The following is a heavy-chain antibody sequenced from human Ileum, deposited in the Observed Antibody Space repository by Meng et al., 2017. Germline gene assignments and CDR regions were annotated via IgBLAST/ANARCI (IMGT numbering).Heavy chain of an antibody. D-gene: IGHD6-19*01. J-gene: IGHJ4*02. V-gene: IGHV6-1*01. CDR1: GDSVSSNSAA. Sequence: QVQLRQSGPGLVTPAPTLSLSCAISGDSVSSNSAAWNWIRQSTSRGLEWLGRTYYRSKWYNDYAVSVKSRININPDTSKNEFSLHLNYVTPEDTGVYYCARGSYASGWGYWGQGTLVTVSS. CDR2: TYYRSKWYN. CDR3: ARGSYASGWGY.